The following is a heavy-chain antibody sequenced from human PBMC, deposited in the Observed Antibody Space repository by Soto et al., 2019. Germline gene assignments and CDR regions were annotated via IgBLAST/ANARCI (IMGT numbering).Heavy chain of an antibody. CDR3: ARVAAAAGTSYYYYGMDV. V-gene: IGHV1-69*13. CDR2: IIPIFGTA. CDR1: GGTFSSYA. D-gene: IGHD6-13*01. J-gene: IGHJ6*02. Sequence: ASVKVSCKASGGTFSSYAISWVRQAPGQGLEWMGGIIPIFGTANYAQKFQGRVTITADESTSTAYMELSSLRSEDTAVYYCARVAAAAGTSYYYYGMDVWGQGTTVTVSS.